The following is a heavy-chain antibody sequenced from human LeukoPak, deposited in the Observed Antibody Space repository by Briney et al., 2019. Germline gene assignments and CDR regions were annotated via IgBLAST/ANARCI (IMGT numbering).Heavy chain of an antibody. CDR2: LSGSGDNT. V-gene: IGHV3-23*01. Sequence: AGGSLRLSCAASGFTFSSYSMNWVRQAPGKGLEWVSALSGSGDNTYYADSVRGRFTISRDNSKNTVYLQMKSLRAEDTAVYYCAKDRTYYYDSSGYYSAFDIWGQGTMVTVSS. CDR1: GFTFSSYS. J-gene: IGHJ3*02. D-gene: IGHD3-22*01. CDR3: AKDRTYYYDSSGYYSAFDI.